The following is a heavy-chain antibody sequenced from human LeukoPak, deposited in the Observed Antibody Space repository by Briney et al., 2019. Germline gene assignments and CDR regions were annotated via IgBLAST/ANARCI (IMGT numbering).Heavy chain of an antibody. D-gene: IGHD1-26*01. J-gene: IGHJ6*02. CDR2: IIPIFDTA. CDR1: GGTFSSYS. V-gene: IGHV1-69*13. Sequence: SVKVSCKASGGTFSSYSISWVRQAPGQGLEWMGGIIPIFDTADYAQKFQGRVTITADESASTAYMELSSLRSEDTAVFYCARISLGAIWGYYYGMDVWGQGTTVTVSS. CDR3: ARISLGAIWGYYYGMDV.